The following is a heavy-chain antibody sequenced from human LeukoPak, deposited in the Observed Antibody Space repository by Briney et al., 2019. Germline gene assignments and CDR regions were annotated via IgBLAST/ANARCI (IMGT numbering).Heavy chain of an antibody. CDR2: IIPILGIA. CDR3: ARDSGGDCYSQVLCDY. Sequence: SVKVSCKASGGTFSSYAISWVRQAPGQGLEWMGRIIPILGIANYAQKFQGRVTITADKSTSTAFMELSSLRSEDTAVYYCARDSGGDCYSQVLCDYWGQGTLVTVSS. J-gene: IGHJ4*02. V-gene: IGHV1-69*04. CDR1: GGTFSSYA. D-gene: IGHD2-21*02.